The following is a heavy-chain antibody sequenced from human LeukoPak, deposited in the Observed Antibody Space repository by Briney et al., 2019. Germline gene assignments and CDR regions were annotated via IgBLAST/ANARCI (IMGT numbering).Heavy chain of an antibody. CDR3: ARGSGSTLDAFDI. CDR2: ISGSGNTI. J-gene: IGHJ3*02. CDR1: GFTFSDYY. Sequence: GGPLRLSCAASGFTFSDYYMSWIRQAPGKGLEWLSYISGSGNTIYHADSVKGRFTISRDNAKHSLYLQMNSLRAEDTAVYYCARGSGSTLDAFDIWGQGTMVTVSS. V-gene: IGHV3-11*04. D-gene: IGHD5/OR15-5a*01.